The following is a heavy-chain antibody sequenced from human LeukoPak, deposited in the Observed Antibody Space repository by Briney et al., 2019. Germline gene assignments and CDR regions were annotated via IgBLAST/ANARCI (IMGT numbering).Heavy chain of an antibody. CDR3: ARAGVISGWDY. V-gene: IGHV3-23*01. CDR1: GFTFNNYP. D-gene: IGHD3-3*02. CDR2: IGGEKSGSWT. J-gene: IGHJ4*02. Sequence: GGSLRLSCAASGFTFNNYPMGWVRQAPGKGLEWLSAIGGEKSGSWTKSADSVKGRFTISRDNSENTLYLQMDSPTVEDTAVYYCARAGVISGWDYWGQGVLVTVSS.